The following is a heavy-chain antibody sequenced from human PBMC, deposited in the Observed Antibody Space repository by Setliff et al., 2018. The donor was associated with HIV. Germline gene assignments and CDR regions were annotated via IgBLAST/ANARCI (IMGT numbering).Heavy chain of an antibody. D-gene: IGHD1-1*01. Sequence: SETLSLTCTVSGGSISNDYWHWIRQSPGRGLEWIGYIYYTGSTDYNPSLKSRVAMSVDSSNHQFSLKLTSVTPADTAIYYCAREDGSNSHDTFEIWGQGILVTVSS. CDR2: IYYTGST. J-gene: IGHJ3*02. V-gene: IGHV4-59*01. CDR1: GGSISNDY. CDR3: AREDGSNSHDTFEI.